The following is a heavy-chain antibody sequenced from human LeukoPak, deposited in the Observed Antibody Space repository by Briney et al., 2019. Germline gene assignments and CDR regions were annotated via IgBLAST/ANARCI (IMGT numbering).Heavy chain of an antibody. CDR3: TRQPQYDSSGYGPDP. CDR2: IRSKANSYAT. V-gene: IGHV3-73*01. D-gene: IGHD3-22*01. Sequence: PGGSLRLSCAASGFTFSDYYMSWVRQASGKGLEWVGRIRSKANSYATAYAASVKGRFTISRDDSKNTAYLQMNSLKTEDTAVYYCTRQPQYDSSGYGPDPWGQGTLVTVSS. J-gene: IGHJ5*02. CDR1: GFTFSDYY.